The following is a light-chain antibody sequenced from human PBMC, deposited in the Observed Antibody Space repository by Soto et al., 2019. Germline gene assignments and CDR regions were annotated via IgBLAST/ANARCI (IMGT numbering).Light chain of an antibody. Sequence: EIVLTRSRVTLSLSPGERATLSCRASPSVTNYLAWYQQKPGQPPRLLVYGASNRAAGIPARFSGSGSGTDFTLTISSLEPEDSAVYYCQQRNIWPPVTCGQGTRLEIK. V-gene: IGKV3-11*01. CDR3: QQRNIWPPVT. CDR1: PSVTNY. J-gene: IGKJ5*01. CDR2: GAS.